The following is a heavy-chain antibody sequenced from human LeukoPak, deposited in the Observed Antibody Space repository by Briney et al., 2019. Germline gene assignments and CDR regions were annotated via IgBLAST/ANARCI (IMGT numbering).Heavy chain of an antibody. Sequence: GSLRLSCAASGFTFSSYAMSWVRQAPGKGLEWVSAISGSGGSTYYADSVKGRFTISRDNSKSTLYLQMNSLRAEDTAVYYCAKGMAKRDYDFWSGTPAIDAFDIWGQGTMVTVSS. D-gene: IGHD3-3*01. CDR3: AKGMAKRDYDFWSGTPAIDAFDI. CDR2: ISGSGGST. V-gene: IGHV3-23*01. J-gene: IGHJ3*02. CDR1: GFTFSSYA.